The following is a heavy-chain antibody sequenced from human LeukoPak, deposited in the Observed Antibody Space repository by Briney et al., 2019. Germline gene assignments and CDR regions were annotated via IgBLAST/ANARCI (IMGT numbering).Heavy chain of an antibody. Sequence: SETLSLTCTVSGGSINTPNYYWGWIGQTPGKGLEWIGNIFYSGGTYYNPSLKSRVTMSVDTSKNQFSLKLSSVTAADTAVYYCARGGSSGSYYSWFDPWGQGTLVTVSS. CDR2: IFYSGGT. CDR3: ARGGSSGSYYSWFDP. V-gene: IGHV4-39*07. J-gene: IGHJ5*02. CDR1: GGSINTPNYY. D-gene: IGHD1-26*01.